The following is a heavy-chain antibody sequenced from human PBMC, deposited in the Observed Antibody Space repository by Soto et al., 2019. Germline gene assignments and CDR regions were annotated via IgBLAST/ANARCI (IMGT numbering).Heavy chain of an antibody. CDR1: GFTFSSYA. Sequence: QVQLVESGGGVVQPGRSLRLSCAASGFTFSSYAMHWVRQAPGKGLEWVAVISYDGSNKYYADSVKGRFTISRDNSKNPLYLHMNSVRAEDTAVYYCAGVWFGELSRGDYWGQGTLVVVSS. CDR3: AGVWFGELSRGDY. V-gene: IGHV3-30*14. CDR2: ISYDGSNK. D-gene: IGHD3-10*01. J-gene: IGHJ4*02.